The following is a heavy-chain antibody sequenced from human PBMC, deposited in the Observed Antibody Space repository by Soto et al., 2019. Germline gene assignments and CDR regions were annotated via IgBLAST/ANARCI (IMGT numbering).Heavy chain of an antibody. V-gene: IGHV1-69*06. D-gene: IGHD2-2*01. CDR3: ARGESAWPPSTSVY. CDR1: GGTFSSYA. J-gene: IGHJ4*02. Sequence: SVKVSWKASGGTFSSYAISWVRQAPGQGLEWMGGIIPIFGTANYAQKFQGRVTITADKSTSTAYMELSSLRSEDTAVYYCARGESAWPPSTSVYWGQGTLVTVSS. CDR2: IIPIFGTA.